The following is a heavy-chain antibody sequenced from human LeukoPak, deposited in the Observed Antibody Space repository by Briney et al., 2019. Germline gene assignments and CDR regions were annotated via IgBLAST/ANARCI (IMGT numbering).Heavy chain of an antibody. V-gene: IGHV1-18*01. J-gene: IGHJ5*02. CDR2: ISAYNGNT. CDR1: GDTFTSYG. Sequence: APVKVSCKAAGDTFTSYGISLVRQAPGQGLERMGWISAYNGNTNYAQKLQGRVTMTTDTSTSTAYMELRSLRSDDTAVYYCARHYGDYVLSGFDPWGQGTLVTVSS. CDR3: ARHYGDYVLSGFDP. D-gene: IGHD4-17*01.